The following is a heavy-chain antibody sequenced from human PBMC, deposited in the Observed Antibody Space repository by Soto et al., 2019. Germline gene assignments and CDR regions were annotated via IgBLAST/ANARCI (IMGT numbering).Heavy chain of an antibody. CDR3: ARTAAAGKYYYGVDV. Sequence: GESLKISCKGSGYSFATYWIGWVRQMPGKGLEWMGIIYPGDSDTRYSPSFQGQVTISADKSISTAYLQWSSLKASDTAIYYCARTAAAGKYYYGVDVWGQGTTVTVSS. CDR1: GYSFATYW. V-gene: IGHV5-51*01. D-gene: IGHD6-13*01. CDR2: IYPGDSDT. J-gene: IGHJ6*02.